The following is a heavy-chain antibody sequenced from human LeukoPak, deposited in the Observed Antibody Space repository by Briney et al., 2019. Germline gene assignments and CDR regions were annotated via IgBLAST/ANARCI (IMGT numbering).Heavy chain of an antibody. CDR3: ARVLGIVIVPAARAKWFDP. J-gene: IGHJ5*02. Sequence: ASVKVSCKASGGTFSSYAISWVRQAPGQGLEWMGGIIPIFGTANYAQKFQGRVTITADESTSTAYMELSSLRSEDTAVYYCARVLGIVIVPAARAKWFDPWGQGTLVTVSS. D-gene: IGHD2-2*01. CDR2: IIPIFGTA. CDR1: GGTFSSYA. V-gene: IGHV1-69*13.